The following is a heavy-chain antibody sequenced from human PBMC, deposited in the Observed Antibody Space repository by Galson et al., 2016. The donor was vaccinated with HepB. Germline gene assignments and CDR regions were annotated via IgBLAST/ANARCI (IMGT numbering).Heavy chain of an antibody. CDR2: ISFDGNYK. CDR3: AKWGGSTSTIFGVYFFDY. CDR1: GFTFGNYV. V-gene: IGHV3-30*18. Sequence: SLRLSCAASGFTFGNYVMHWVRQAPGEGLEWVSLISFDGNYKYYTDSVRGRFTVSRDNSRNTLYLQMNSLRVEDTAVYYCAKWGGSTSTIFGVYFFDYWGPGTLVTVSS. J-gene: IGHJ4*02. D-gene: IGHD3-3*01.